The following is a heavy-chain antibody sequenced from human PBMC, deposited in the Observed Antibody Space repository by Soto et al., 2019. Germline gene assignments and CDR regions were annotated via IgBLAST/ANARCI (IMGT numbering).Heavy chain of an antibody. CDR2: FDPEDGET. V-gene: IGHV1-24*01. Sequence: ASVKVSCKVSGYTLTELSMHWVRQAPGKGLEWMGGFDPEDGETIYAQKFQGRVTMTEDTSTDTAYMELSSLRSEDTAVYYCASQPRRVYSGSSPDAFDIWGQGTMVTVSS. J-gene: IGHJ3*02. CDR3: ASQPRRVYSGSSPDAFDI. D-gene: IGHD1-26*01. CDR1: GYTLTELS.